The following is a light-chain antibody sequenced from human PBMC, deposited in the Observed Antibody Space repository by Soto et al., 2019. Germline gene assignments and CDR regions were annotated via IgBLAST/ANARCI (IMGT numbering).Light chain of an antibody. CDR1: RSDVGGYNY. CDR2: EVS. Sequence: QSVLTQPASVSGSPGQSITISCTGTRSDVGGYNYVSWFQQHPGKAPKLKIYEVSNRPSGVSNRFSGSKSGNTASLTISELQAEDEADYYCTSFTTISTWVFGGGTKVTVL. CDR3: TSFTTISTWV. J-gene: IGLJ3*02. V-gene: IGLV2-14*01.